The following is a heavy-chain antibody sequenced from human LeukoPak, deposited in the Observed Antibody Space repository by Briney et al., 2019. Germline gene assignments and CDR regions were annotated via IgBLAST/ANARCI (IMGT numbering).Heavy chain of an antibody. D-gene: IGHD6-13*01. CDR2: IHPDDSDT. V-gene: IGHV5-51*01. Sequence: NPGESLTISCKCSGYTFETYWNGWVRQLPGKGLEWMGIIHPDDSDTRYSPSFQGQVTISADKSTATAYLHWNNLRASDTAEYYCARHLVTRFASSCPFQIWGQGTLVTVSS. CDR3: ARHLVTRFASSCPFQI. J-gene: IGHJ3*02. CDR1: GYTFETYW.